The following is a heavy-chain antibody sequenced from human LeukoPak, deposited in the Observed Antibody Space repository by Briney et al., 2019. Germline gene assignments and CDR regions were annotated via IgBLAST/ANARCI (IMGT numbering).Heavy chain of an antibody. CDR3: ASHYYDRSDAFDI. D-gene: IGHD3-22*01. Sequence: GESLKISCKGSGYSFTSYYIGWVRQMPGKGLEWMGTNYPGDSDTTYSPSFQGQVTISADKSISTAYLQWSSLKASDTAIYYCASHYYDRSDAFDIWGQGTMVTVSS. J-gene: IGHJ3*02. CDR1: GYSFTSYY. V-gene: IGHV5-51*01. CDR2: NYPGDSDT.